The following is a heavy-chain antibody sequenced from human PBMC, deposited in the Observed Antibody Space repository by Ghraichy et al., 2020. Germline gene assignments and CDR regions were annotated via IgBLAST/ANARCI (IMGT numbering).Heavy chain of an antibody. CDR1: GFTFSSYW. J-gene: IGHJ6*03. CDR3: ASRYCSSTSCYLYSYHYMDV. Sequence: GESLNISCAASGFTFSSYWMTWVRQAPGKGLEWVANIKQDGSEKYYVDSVKGRFTISRDNAKNSLYLQMNSLRAEDTAVYYCASRYCSSTSCYLYSYHYMDVGGKGTTVTCSS. D-gene: IGHD2-2*01. CDR2: IKQDGSEK. V-gene: IGHV3-7*01.